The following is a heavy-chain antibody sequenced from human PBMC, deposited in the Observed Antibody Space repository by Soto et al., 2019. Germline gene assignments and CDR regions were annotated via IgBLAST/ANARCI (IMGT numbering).Heavy chain of an antibody. J-gene: IGHJ2*01. V-gene: IGHV4-30-2*01. CDR1: GGSISSGGYS. CDR2: IYHSGST. D-gene: IGHD6-19*01. CDR3: ARVIAVAGTSAWYFDL. Sequence: QLQLQESGSGLVKPSQTLSLTCAVSGGSISSGGYSWSWIRQPPGKGLEWIGYIYHSGSTYYTPSLKSRVTISVDRSKNQFSLKLSSVTAADTAVYYGARVIAVAGTSAWYFDLWGRGTLVTVSS.